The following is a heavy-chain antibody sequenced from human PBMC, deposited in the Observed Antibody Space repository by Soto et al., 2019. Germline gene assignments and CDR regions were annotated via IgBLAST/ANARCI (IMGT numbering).Heavy chain of an antibody. V-gene: IGHV1-69*13. Sequence: GASVKVSCKASGGTFSSYAISWVRQAPGQGLEWMGGIIPIFGTANYAQKFQGRVTITADESTSTAYMELSSLRSEDTAVYYCARGPRYSSSWLFDYWGQGTLVTVSS. D-gene: IGHD6-13*01. CDR2: IIPIFGTA. J-gene: IGHJ4*02. CDR1: GGTFSSYA. CDR3: ARGPRYSSSWLFDY.